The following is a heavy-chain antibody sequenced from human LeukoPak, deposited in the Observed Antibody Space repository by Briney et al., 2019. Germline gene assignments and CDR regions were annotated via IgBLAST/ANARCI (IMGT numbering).Heavy chain of an antibody. CDR2: IYHSGST. CDR1: GYSISSGYY. D-gene: IGHD2-2*03. Sequence: SETLSLTCAVSGYSISSGYYWGWIRQPPGKGLEWTGSIYHSGSTYYNPSLKSRVTISVDTSKNQFSLKLSSVTAADTAVYYCAREYGLDIPSYAFDIWGQGTMVTVSS. V-gene: IGHV4-38-2*02. J-gene: IGHJ3*02. CDR3: AREYGLDIPSYAFDI.